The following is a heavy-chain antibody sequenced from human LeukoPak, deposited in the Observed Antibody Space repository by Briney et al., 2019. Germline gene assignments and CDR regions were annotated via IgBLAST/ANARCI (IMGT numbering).Heavy chain of an antibody. Sequence: SETLSLTCTVSGGSISSRDYYWGWIRQPPGKGLEWIGSIYYGGNTYYNPSLKSRVTISVDTSMNHFSLKLSFVTTADTAVYYCARALGYCSGGSCTRGYNWFDPWGQGILVTVPS. V-gene: IGHV4-39*02. J-gene: IGHJ5*02. CDR1: GGSISSRDYY. CDR3: ARALGYCSGGSCTRGYNWFDP. CDR2: IYYGGNT. D-gene: IGHD2-15*01.